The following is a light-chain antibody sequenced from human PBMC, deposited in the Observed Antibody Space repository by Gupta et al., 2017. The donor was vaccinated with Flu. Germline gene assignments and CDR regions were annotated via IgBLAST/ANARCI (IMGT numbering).Light chain of an antibody. CDR3: ASWDDSLNGGV. CDR2: TNN. CDR1: SSNIGSNT. V-gene: IGLV1-44*01. Sequence: SSSNIGSNTVNWYQQLPRTAPKLLIYTNNQRPAGFPDRFSGSKSDTSASLAISELQSEDEADYYGASWDDSLNGGVFGGGTKLTVL. J-gene: IGLJ3*02.